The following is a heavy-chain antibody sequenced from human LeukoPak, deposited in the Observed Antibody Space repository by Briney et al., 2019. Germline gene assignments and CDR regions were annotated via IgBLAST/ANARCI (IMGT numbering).Heavy chain of an antibody. V-gene: IGHV4-59*01. CDR1: GGSISSYY. Sequence: SGTLSLTCTASGGSISSYYWSWIRQPPGKGLEWIGYIYYSGSTNYNPSLKSRVTISVDTSKNQFSLKLKSVTAADTAVYYCARDRGAAWWYFDLWGRGTLVTVSS. CDR3: ARDRGAAWWYFDL. J-gene: IGHJ2*01. D-gene: IGHD3-10*01. CDR2: IYYSGST.